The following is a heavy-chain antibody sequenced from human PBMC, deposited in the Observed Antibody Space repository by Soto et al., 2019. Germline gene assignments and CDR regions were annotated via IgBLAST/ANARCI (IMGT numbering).Heavy chain of an antibody. CDR3: AKAVVPQGYYHHGMDV. J-gene: IGHJ6*02. D-gene: IGHD2-21*01. V-gene: IGHV3-23*01. CDR1: GFTFTSYA. CDR2: ISPTGDST. Sequence: EVQLLESGGGLVQPGGSLRLSCAASGFTFTSYAMNWVRQAPGKGLEWVSGISPTGDSTYYADSVKGRFTTSRDNSKNTLYPQMISLRAEDTAVYYCAKAVVPQGYYHHGMDVWGQGTTVTVSS.